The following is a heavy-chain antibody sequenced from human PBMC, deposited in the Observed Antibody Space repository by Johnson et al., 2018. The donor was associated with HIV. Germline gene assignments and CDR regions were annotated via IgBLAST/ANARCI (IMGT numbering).Heavy chain of an antibody. J-gene: IGHJ3*02. CDR2: IWYDGSNK. CDR1: GFTFSSYA. D-gene: IGHD3-10*01. Sequence: QVRLVESGGGVVQPGRSLRLSCAASGFTFSSYAMHWVRQAPGKGLEWVAVIWYDGSNKYYAESVKGRFTISRDNSKNTLYLQMNSLRHEDTAVYYGAKDGGCPGIPAAFDIWGQGTMVTVSS. V-gene: IGHV3-33*06. CDR3: AKDGGCPGIPAAFDI.